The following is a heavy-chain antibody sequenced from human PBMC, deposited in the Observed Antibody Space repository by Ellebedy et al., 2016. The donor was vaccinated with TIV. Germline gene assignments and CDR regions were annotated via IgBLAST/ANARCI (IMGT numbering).Heavy chain of an antibody. Sequence: ASVKVSXKASGYTFTSYDINWVRQATGQGLEWMGWMNPNSGNTGYAQKFQGRVTMTRNTSISTAYMELSSLRSEDTAVYYCARGGSSGWYYYYGMDVWGQGTTVTVSS. CDR1: GYTFTSYD. CDR3: ARGGSSGWYYYYGMDV. V-gene: IGHV1-8*01. D-gene: IGHD6-19*01. CDR2: MNPNSGNT. J-gene: IGHJ6*02.